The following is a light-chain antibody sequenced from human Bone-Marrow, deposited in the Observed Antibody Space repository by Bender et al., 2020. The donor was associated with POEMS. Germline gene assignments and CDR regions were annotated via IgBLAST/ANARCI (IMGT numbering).Light chain of an antibody. Sequence: QSALTQPASVSGSPGQSITISCTGTSSDIGSYNVVSWYQQHPGKAPKLMIYEGSKRPSGVSNRFSGSKSGTSASLAISGLQSEDEADYYCAAWEDSLNGWVFGGGTKLTVL. V-gene: IGLV2-14*02. J-gene: IGLJ3*02. CDR2: EGS. CDR1: SSDIGSYNV. CDR3: AAWEDSLNGWV.